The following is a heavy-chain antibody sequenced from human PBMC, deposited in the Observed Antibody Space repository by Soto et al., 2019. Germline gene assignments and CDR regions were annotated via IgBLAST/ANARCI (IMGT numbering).Heavy chain of an antibody. CDR3: TRDTSEVVVVPAALGIYYYYYGMDV. CDR2: IRSKAYGGTT. V-gene: IGHV3-49*04. Sequence: LRLSCTASGFTFGDYAMSWVRQAPGKGLEWVGFIRSKAYGGTTEYAASVKGRFTISRDDPKSIAYLQMNSLKTEDTAVYYCTRDTSEVVVVPAALGIYYYYYGMDVWGQGTTVTVSS. J-gene: IGHJ6*02. CDR1: GFTFGDYA. D-gene: IGHD2-2*01.